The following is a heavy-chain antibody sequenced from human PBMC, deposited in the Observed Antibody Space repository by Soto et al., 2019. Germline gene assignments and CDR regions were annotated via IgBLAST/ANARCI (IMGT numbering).Heavy chain of an antibody. J-gene: IGHJ6*02. CDR3: AKGVVTDYYYGMDV. CDR2: SSGSGADT. CDR1: GFTMRNYA. Sequence: PGGSLRLSCAAAGFTMRNYAMTWVRQAPGKGLQWVSTSSGSGADTYYTDSVKGRFIISRDNSKNTFSLQLNSLRGEDTAVYYCAKGVVTDYYYGMDVWGQGITVTVSS. D-gene: IGHD3-3*01. V-gene: IGHV3-23*01.